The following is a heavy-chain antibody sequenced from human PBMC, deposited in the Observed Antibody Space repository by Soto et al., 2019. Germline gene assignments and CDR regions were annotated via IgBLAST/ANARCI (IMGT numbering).Heavy chain of an antibody. CDR3: SKDGWEN. J-gene: IGHJ4*02. Sequence: EVQLLESGGGLAQPGGSLRLSCAASGFTFSGYTMAWVRQAPGKGLAWVSTISHSGESTYYAESVKGRFTISRDNSKNTLYLQMNSLRGEDTAVYFCSKDGWENWCQGTLVTVAS. D-gene: IGHD6-19*01. CDR2: ISHSGEST. CDR1: GFTFSGYT. V-gene: IGHV3-23*01.